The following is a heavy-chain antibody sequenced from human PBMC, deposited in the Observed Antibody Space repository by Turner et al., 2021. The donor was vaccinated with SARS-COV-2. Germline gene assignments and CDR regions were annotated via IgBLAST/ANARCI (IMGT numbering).Heavy chain of an antibody. CDR3: ATDYYDSSGYYYGGWFDP. J-gene: IGHJ5*02. CDR1: GGSISSSSYY. V-gene: IGHV4-39*02. D-gene: IGHD3-22*01. CDR2: IYYSGST. Sequence: QLQLQESGPGLVKPSETLSLTCTVSGGSISSSSYYWGWIRQPPGKGLEWIGSIYYSGSTYYNPALKSRVTISVDTSKNQFSMKLSYVTAADTAVYYCATDYYDSSGYYYGGWFDPWGQGTLVTVSS.